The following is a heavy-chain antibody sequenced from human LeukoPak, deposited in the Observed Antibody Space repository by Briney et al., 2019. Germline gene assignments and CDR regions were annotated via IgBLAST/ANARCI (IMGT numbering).Heavy chain of an antibody. V-gene: IGHV3-23*01. J-gene: IGHJ6*02. CDR2: ISGSGGST. CDR3: AKKGGRMVYYGMDV. D-gene: IGHD2-8*01. CDR1: GFTFSSSA. Sequence: PGGSLRLSCAASGFTFSSSAMSWVRRAPGRGLEWVSAISGSGGSTYYADSVKGRFTISRDNSKNTLYLQMNSLRAEDTAVYYCAKKGGRMVYYGMDVWGQGTTVTVSS.